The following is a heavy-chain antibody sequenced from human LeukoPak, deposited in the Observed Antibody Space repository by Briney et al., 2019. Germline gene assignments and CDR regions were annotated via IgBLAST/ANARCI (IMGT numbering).Heavy chain of an antibody. D-gene: IGHD5-18*01. V-gene: IGHV3-48*03. CDR3: ARGSGVTRFAFDL. CDR1: GFTFSTYE. CDR2: LSSGGTTI. Sequence: PGGSLRLSCLASGFTFSTYEMNWVRQAPGKGLEWVSNLSSGGTTIHYTDSVEGRFTSSRDNAKDSLFLQMNSLRAEDTAVYYCARGSGVTRFAFDLWGQGTMVTVSS. J-gene: IGHJ3*01.